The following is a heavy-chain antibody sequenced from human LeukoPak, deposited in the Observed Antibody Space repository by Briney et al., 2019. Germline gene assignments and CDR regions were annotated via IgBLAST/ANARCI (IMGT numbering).Heavy chain of an antibody. CDR2: IRYDGSNK. CDR3: AREDPYIVALPADGRYFDC. CDR1: GFTFSSYG. D-gene: IGHD2-2*01. Sequence: PGGSLRLSCAASGFTFSSYGMHWVRQAPGKGLEWVAFIRYDGSNKYYADSVKGRFTISRDNSKNTLYLQMNSLRAEDTAVYYCAREDPYIVALPADGRYFDCWGQGTLVAVSS. J-gene: IGHJ4*02. V-gene: IGHV3-30*02.